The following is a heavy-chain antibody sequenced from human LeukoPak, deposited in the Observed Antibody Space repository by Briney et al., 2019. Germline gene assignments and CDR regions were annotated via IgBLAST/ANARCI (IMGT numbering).Heavy chain of an antibody. Sequence: GRSLRLSCAASGFTFDDFAMHWVRQAPGKGLEWVAVISYDGSNKYYADSVKGRFTISRDNSKNTLYLQMNSLRAEDAAVYYCAKDRATYSSSWYYFDYWGQGTLVTVSS. V-gene: IGHV3-30*18. CDR2: ISYDGSNK. D-gene: IGHD6-13*01. J-gene: IGHJ4*02. CDR1: GFTFDDFA. CDR3: AKDRATYSSSWYYFDY.